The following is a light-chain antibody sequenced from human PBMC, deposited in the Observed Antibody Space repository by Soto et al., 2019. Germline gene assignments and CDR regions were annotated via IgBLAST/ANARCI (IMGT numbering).Light chain of an antibody. CDR2: KAS. Sequence: DIPMTQSPSTLSASVGDRVTITCRASQNVNSWLAWYQQKPGKAPKLLIYKASTLESGVPSRFSGSGSGTDFTLTISSLQPDDFATYYCQQYNHWYSFGQGTKLHIK. J-gene: IGKJ2*01. V-gene: IGKV1-5*03. CDR3: QQYNHWYS. CDR1: QNVNSW.